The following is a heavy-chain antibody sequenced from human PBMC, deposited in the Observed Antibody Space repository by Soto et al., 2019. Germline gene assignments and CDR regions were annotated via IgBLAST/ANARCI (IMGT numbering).Heavy chain of an antibody. J-gene: IGHJ6*02. CDR2: ISGSGSST. CDR3: EKDLRMTTVPTSHYGMDF. V-gene: IGHV3-23*01. CDR1: EFTFSSYA. D-gene: IGHD4-4*01. Sequence: EVQLLESGGGLVQPGGSLRLSCAASEFTFSSYAMSWVRQAPGKGLEWVSAISGSGSSTYYADSVKGRFTISRDNSKNTLYLQMNSLRAEDTAVYYCEKDLRMTTVPTSHYGMDFWGQGTTVTVSS.